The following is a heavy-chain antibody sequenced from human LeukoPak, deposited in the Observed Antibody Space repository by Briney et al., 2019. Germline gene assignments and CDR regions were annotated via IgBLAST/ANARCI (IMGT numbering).Heavy chain of an antibody. V-gene: IGHV3-73*01. J-gene: IGHJ4*02. D-gene: IGHD4-17*01. Sequence: PGGSLRLSCAASGFSFSGSPMHWVRQASGKGLEWVGRIRSKANNYATAYAASVKGRFTISRDDSKNTAYLQMNSLMTEDTAVYYCTRSYGDYYDYGGQGTLVPVPS. CDR3: TRSYGDYYDY. CDR1: GFSFSGSP. CDR2: IRSKANNYAT.